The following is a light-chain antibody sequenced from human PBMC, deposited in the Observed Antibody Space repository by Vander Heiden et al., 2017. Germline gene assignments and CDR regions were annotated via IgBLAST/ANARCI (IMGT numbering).Light chain of an antibody. Sequence: DIQMTQSPSSLSASVGDRVTITCQASQDISNYLNWYQQKPGKAPKLLIYDASNLETGVPSRSSGSGSGTDFTFTISILQPEDIATYYCQWEDNLPYTFGQGTKLEIK. CDR3: QWEDNLPYT. CDR2: DAS. CDR1: QDISNY. V-gene: IGKV1-33*01. J-gene: IGKJ2*01.